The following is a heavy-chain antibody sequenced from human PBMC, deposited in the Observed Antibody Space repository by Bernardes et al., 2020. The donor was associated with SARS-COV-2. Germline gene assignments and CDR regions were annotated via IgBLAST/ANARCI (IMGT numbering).Heavy chain of an antibody. CDR3: ARADYCGSFYYYYGMDV. V-gene: IGHV3-13*01. D-gene: IGHD2-15*01. J-gene: IGHJ6*02. Sequence: GGSLRLSCAASGFTFSSYDMHWVRQATGKGLEWVSAIGTAGDTYYPGSVKGRFTISRENAKNSLYLQMNSLRAGDTAVYYCARADYCGSFYYYYGMDVWGQGTTVTVSS. CDR1: GFTFSSYD. CDR2: IGTAGDT.